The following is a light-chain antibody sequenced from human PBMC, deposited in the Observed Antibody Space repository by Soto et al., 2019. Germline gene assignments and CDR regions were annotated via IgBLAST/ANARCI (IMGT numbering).Light chain of an antibody. CDR2: GAS. CDR1: QSVSSY. CDR3: QKYNNWTFIT. J-gene: IGKJ5*01. V-gene: IGKV3-15*01. Sequence: PGERATLSCRARQSVSSYLAWSKQQPGQSPKILIYGASSRATGNPVRFSSSGSGTEFTLTISSLQSEDFAVYYSQKYNNWTFITFGQGTRLEIK.